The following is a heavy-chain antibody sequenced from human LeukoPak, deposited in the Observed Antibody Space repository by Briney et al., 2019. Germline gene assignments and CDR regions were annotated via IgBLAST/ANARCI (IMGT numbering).Heavy chain of an antibody. CDR2: IVVGSGDT. Sequence: GASVKVSCKASGFTFTSSAMRWVRQARGQRLEWIGWIVVGSGDTNYAQKFQERVTITRDMSTRTAYLELSSLRSDDTAVYYCAADEQDAFDTWGQGTLVSVSS. V-gene: IGHV1-58*02. CDR1: GFTFTSSA. CDR3: AADEQDAFDT. D-gene: IGHD1/OR15-1a*01. J-gene: IGHJ3*02.